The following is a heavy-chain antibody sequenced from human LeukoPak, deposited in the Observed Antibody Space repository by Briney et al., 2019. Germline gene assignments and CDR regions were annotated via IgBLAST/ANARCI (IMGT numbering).Heavy chain of an antibody. CDR2: IKQDGSEK. J-gene: IGHJ6*03. CDR1: GFTFSSYW. CDR3: ARAQVVPAAAYYYYMDV. V-gene: IGHV3-7*04. Sequence: GGSLRLSCAVSGFTFSSYWMSWVRQAPGKGLEWVANIKQDGSEKYYVDSVKGRFTISRYNAKNSLYLQMNSLRAEDTAVYYCARAQVVPAAAYYYYMDVWGKGTTVTVSS. D-gene: IGHD2-2*01.